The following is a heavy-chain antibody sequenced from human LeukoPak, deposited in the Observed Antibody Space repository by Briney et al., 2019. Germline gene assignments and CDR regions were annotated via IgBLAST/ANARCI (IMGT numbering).Heavy chain of an antibody. Sequence: GGSLRLSCAASGFTFSSYWMSWVRQAPGKGLEWVANIKQDGSEKYYVDSVKGRFTISRDNAKNSLHLQMNSLGAEDTAVYYCARDKIVGATNFDYWGQGTLVTVSS. CDR3: ARDKIVGATNFDY. CDR2: IKQDGSEK. CDR1: GFTFSSYW. V-gene: IGHV3-7*03. D-gene: IGHD1-26*01. J-gene: IGHJ4*02.